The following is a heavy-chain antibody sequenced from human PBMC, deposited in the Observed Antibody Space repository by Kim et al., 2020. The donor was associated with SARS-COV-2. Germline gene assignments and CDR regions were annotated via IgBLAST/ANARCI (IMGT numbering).Heavy chain of an antibody. Sequence: TKYGKKVQGRVIMTTDTSTNTAYMELWSLRSAATAMYYCARGAYGDVSFDYWGQGTLVTVSS. V-gene: IGHV1-18*01. J-gene: IGHJ4*02. D-gene: IGHD4-17*01. CDR3: ARGAYGDVSFDY. CDR2: T.